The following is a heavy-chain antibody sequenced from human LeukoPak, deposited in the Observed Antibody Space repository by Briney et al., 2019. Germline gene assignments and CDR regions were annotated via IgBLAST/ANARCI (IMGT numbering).Heavy chain of an antibody. CDR2: INAGNGNT. D-gene: IGHD3-10*01. Sequence: ASVKVSCKASGYTFTSYAMHWVRQAPGQRLEWMGWINAGNGNTKYSQKFQGRVTITRDTSASTAYMELSSLRSEDTAVYYCARSSAFSFIIYYSDYWGQGTLVTVSS. V-gene: IGHV1-3*01. CDR3: ARSSAFSFIIYYSDY. J-gene: IGHJ4*02. CDR1: GYTFTSYA.